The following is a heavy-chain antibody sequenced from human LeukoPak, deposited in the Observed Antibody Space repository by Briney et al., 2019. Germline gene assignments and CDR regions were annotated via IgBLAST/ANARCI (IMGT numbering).Heavy chain of an antibody. Sequence: GGSLRLSCAASGFTFSDNHMSWIRQAPGKGLEWVSYISGSGRTVYYADSVKGRFTISRDNAENSLYLQMNSLRAEDTAVYYCARVRYSYGWVFDYWGQGILVTVSS. CDR2: ISGSGRTV. D-gene: IGHD5-18*01. J-gene: IGHJ4*02. CDR3: ARVRYSYGWVFDY. V-gene: IGHV3-11*01. CDR1: GFTFSDNH.